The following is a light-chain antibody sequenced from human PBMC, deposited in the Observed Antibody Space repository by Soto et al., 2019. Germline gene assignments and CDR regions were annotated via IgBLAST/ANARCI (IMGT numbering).Light chain of an antibody. J-gene: IGKJ5*01. CDR1: QSISRW. CDR3: QQYNTSYT. V-gene: IGKV1-5*01. Sequence: DIQMTQSPSTLSASVGDRVTITCRASQSISRWLAWYQQKPGKAPKALIYDASTLRSGVPSRFSGGGSGTEFTLTISSLQPDDFASYDCQQYNTSYTFGQGTRLEIK. CDR2: DAS.